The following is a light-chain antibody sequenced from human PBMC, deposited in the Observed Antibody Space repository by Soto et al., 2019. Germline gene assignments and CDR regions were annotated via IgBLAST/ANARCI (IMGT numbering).Light chain of an antibody. CDR3: QKYNTAPWT. CDR2: AAS. V-gene: IGKV1-27*01. Sequence: DIQMTQSPSALSASVGDRVTITCRASQSVSNWLAWYRQKPGEAPKLLIYAASTLQSGVPSRFSGSGSGTDFTLTISSLQPEDVATYYCQKYNTAPWTFGQGTKVEIK. J-gene: IGKJ1*01. CDR1: QSVSNW.